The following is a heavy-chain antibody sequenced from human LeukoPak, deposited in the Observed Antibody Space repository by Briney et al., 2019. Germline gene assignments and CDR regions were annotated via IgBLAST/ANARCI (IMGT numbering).Heavy chain of an antibody. V-gene: IGHV1-2*02. Sequence: ASVKVSCKASGYTFTGYYMHWVRQAPGQGLEWMGWINPNSGGTNYAQKFQGRVTMTRDTSISTAYMELSRLRSDDTAVYYCATVEYSGYDIFDYWGQGTLVTVSS. CDR3: ATVEYSGYDIFDY. D-gene: IGHD5-12*01. CDR1: GYTFTGYY. J-gene: IGHJ4*02. CDR2: INPNSGGT.